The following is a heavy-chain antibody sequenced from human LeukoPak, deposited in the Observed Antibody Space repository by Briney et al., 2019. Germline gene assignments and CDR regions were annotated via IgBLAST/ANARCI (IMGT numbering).Heavy chain of an antibody. Sequence: ASVTVSCKASGYTFTGYYMHWVRQAPGQGLEWMGWINLDNGGTNYAQKFQGRVTMTRDMSISTAYMELSRLRSDDTAVYYCARDPSNSGYDYLYYFDYWGQGTLVTVSS. J-gene: IGHJ4*02. V-gene: IGHV1-2*02. CDR2: INLDNGGT. CDR3: ARDPSNSGYDYLYYFDY. D-gene: IGHD5-12*01. CDR1: GYTFTGYY.